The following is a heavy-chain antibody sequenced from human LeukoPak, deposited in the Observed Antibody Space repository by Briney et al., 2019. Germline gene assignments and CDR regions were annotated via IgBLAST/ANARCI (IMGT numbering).Heavy chain of an antibody. CDR3: AREQVLRFLEWLADPRRDAFDI. D-gene: IGHD3-3*01. Sequence: GASVKVSCKASGGTFSSYAISWVRQAPGQGLEWMGGIIPIFGTANYAQKFQGRVTITTDESTSTAYMELSSLRSEDTAVYYCAREQVLRFLEWLADPRRDAFDIWGQGTMVTVSS. V-gene: IGHV1-69*05. CDR2: IIPIFGTA. J-gene: IGHJ3*02. CDR1: GGTFSSYA.